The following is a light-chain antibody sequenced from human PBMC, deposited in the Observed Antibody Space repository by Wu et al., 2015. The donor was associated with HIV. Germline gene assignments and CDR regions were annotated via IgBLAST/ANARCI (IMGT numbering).Light chain of an antibody. CDR1: QSISSY. V-gene: IGKV1-39*01. Sequence: DIQMTQSPSSLSASVGDRVTITCRASQSISSYLNWYQQKPGKAPKLLIYATSSLQSGVPSRFSGSGSGTDFTLTISSLQPEDFATYYCQQSYSTPQLTFGGGTKGGD. J-gene: IGKJ4*01. CDR2: ATS. CDR3: QQSYSTPQLT.